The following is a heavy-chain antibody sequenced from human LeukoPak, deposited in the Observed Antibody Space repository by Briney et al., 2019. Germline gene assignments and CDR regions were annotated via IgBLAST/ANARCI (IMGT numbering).Heavy chain of an antibody. D-gene: IGHD3-22*01. V-gene: IGHV3-30*18. CDR2: ISYDGSNK. Sequence: PGRSLRLSCAASGFTFSSYGMNWVRQAPGKGLEWVAVISYDGSNKYYADSVKGRFTISRDNSKNTLYLQMNSLRAEDTAVYYCAKDPYYYDSSGYYPYWGQGTLVTVSS. J-gene: IGHJ4*02. CDR1: GFTFSSYG. CDR3: AKDPYYYDSSGYYPY.